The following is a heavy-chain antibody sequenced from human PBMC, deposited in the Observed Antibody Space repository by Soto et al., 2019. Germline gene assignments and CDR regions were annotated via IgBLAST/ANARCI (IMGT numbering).Heavy chain of an antibody. D-gene: IGHD1-26*01. V-gene: IGHV3-7*03. J-gene: IGHJ4*02. CDR3: ASDRFRGTYYLRGVTYFFEE. CDR1: GLTFTDYW. Sequence: LRLSCVTYGLTFTDYWMSWVRQAPGKGLEWVANIKQDESEKNYLDSVKGRFTISRDNAKNSLYLQMNSLRAEDTAVYYCASDRFRGTYYLRGVTYFFEEWGQGAPVTVSS. CDR2: IKQDESEK.